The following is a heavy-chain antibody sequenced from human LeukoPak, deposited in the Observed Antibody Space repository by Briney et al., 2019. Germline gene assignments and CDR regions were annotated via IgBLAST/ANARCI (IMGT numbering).Heavy chain of an antibody. CDR1: GFTFSDYA. V-gene: IGHV3-23*01. Sequence: GGSLRLSCAASGFTFSDYAMTWVRQAPGKGVEWVATISGSGLMTYYADSVKGRFTVSGDNSKNTLYLQMSSLTAADTAVYYCAKDRSIGTYYTFDHWGQGTLVTVSS. CDR2: ISGSGLMT. D-gene: IGHD1-26*01. J-gene: IGHJ4*02. CDR3: AKDRSIGTYYTFDH.